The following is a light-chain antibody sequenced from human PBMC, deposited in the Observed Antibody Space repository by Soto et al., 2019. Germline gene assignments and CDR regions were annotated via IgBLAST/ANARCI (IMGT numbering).Light chain of an antibody. CDR1: SRDVGSYNL. J-gene: IGLJ1*01. Sequence: SALTPPASVSGSPGQSITLSCSGPSRDVGSYNLVSWYQQHPGKAPILLIYEVSKPRSGVSNRFSGSKSGHTAALTISGLQAEDEADYYCWSYAGRSPLHVFGTGTKRTVL. CDR3: WSYAGRSPLHV. CDR2: EVS. V-gene: IGLV2-23*02.